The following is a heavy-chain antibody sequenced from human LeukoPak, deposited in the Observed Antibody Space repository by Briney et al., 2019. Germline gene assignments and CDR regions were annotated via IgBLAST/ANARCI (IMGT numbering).Heavy chain of an antibody. J-gene: IGHJ4*02. CDR2: IYHSGST. Sequence: SQTLSLTCAVPGGSVSSGGYSWSWIRQPPGKGLEWIGYIYHSGSTYYNPSLKSRVTISVDRSKNQFSLKLSSVTAADTAVYYCARVGTDYYGSGSYCLDYWGQGTLVTVSS. CDR1: GGSVSSGGYS. D-gene: IGHD3-10*01. CDR3: ARVGTDYYGSGSYCLDY. V-gene: IGHV4-30-2*01.